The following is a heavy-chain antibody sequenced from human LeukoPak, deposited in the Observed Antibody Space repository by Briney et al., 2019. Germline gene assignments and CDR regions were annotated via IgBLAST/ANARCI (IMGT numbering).Heavy chain of an antibody. V-gene: IGHV4-59*12. J-gene: IGHJ4*02. CDR2: IYYSGST. CDR3: ARAPRYSGYGFDY. D-gene: IGHD5-12*01. CDR1: GGSISSYY. Sequence: SETLSLTCTVSGGSISSYYWSWIRQPPGKGLEWIGYIYYSGSTNYNPSLKSRVTISVDTSKNQFSLKLSSVTAADTAVYYCARAPRYSGYGFDYWGQGTLVTVSS.